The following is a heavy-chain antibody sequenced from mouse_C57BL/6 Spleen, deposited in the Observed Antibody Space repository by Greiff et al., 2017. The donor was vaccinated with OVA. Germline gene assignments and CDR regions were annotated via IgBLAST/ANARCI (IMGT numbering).Heavy chain of an antibody. CDR3: TTSGGGSSNY. CDR2: IDPENGDT. V-gene: IGHV14-4*01. CDR1: GFNIKDDY. D-gene: IGHD1-1*01. J-gene: IGHJ2*01. Sequence: SGAELVRPGASVKLSCTASGFNIKDDYMHWVKQRPEQGLEWIGWIDPENGDTEYASKFQGKATITADTSSNTAYLQLSSLTSEDTAVYYCTTSGGGSSNYWGQGTTLTVSS.